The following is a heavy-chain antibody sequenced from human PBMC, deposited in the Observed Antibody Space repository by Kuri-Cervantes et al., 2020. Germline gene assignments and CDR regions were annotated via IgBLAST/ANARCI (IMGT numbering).Heavy chain of an antibody. CDR2: ISSSSSTI. Sequence: GGSLRLSCAASGFTFSSYSMNWVRQAPGKGLEWVSYISSSSSTIYYADSVKGRFTISRDNAKNSLYLQMNSLRAEDTAVYYCATSYGSGSYLYYYYYMDVWGKGTTVTVSS. D-gene: IGHD3-10*01. J-gene: IGHJ6*03. CDR1: GFTFSSYS. V-gene: IGHV3-48*01. CDR3: ATSYGSGSYLYYYYYMDV.